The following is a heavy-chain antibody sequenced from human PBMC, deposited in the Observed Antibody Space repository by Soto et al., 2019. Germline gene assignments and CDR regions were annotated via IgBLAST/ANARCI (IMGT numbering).Heavy chain of an antibody. D-gene: IGHD3-9*01. CDR2: INWNGGST. V-gene: IGHV3-20*01. CDR3: ARGAYYDILTGYYYYYYYMDV. CDR1: GFTFDDYG. J-gene: IGHJ6*03. Sequence: GGSLRLSCAASGFTFDDYGMSWVRQAPGKGLEWVSGINWNGGSTGYADSVQGRFTISRDNAKNSLYLQMNSLRAEDTGLYHCARGAYYDILTGYYYYYYYMDVWGKGTTVTVSS.